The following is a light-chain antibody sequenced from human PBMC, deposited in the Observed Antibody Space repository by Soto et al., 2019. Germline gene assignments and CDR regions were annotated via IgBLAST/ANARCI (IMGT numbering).Light chain of an antibody. CDR1: QSVSYSY. Sequence: EIVLTQSPGTLSLSPGERATLSCRASQSVSYSYLAWYQQRPGQAPRLLIYGASIRATGIPDRFSGSGSGTDFTLTISRLEPEDFAVYYCQQYGWSPTWTFGQGTKVDI. CDR3: QQYGWSPTWT. CDR2: GAS. V-gene: IGKV3-20*01. J-gene: IGKJ1*01.